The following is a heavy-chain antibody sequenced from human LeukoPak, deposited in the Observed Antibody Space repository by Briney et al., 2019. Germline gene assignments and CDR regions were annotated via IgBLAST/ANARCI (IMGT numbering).Heavy chain of an antibody. CDR2: IYHSGST. V-gene: IGHV4-38-2*02. CDR3: AREGMVRGVPDY. CDR1: GYSISSGYY. J-gene: IGHJ4*02. Sequence: PSETLSLTCTVSGYSISSGYYWGWIRQPPGKGLEWIGSIYHSGSTYYNPSLKRRVTISVDTSKNQFSLKLSSVTAADTAVYYCAREGMVRGVPDYWGQGTLVTVSS. D-gene: IGHD3-10*01.